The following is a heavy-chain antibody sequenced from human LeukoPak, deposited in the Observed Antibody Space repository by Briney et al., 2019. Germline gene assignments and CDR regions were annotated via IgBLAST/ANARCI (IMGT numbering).Heavy chain of an antibody. CDR1: GFTFNSYG. CDR3: ARPYGDYGRGCLDI. D-gene: IGHD4-17*01. J-gene: IGHJ3*02. V-gene: IGHV3-33*01. Sequence: GGSLRLSCAASGFTFNSYGMHWVRQAPGKGLEWVAVIWYDVNHKYYADSVKGRFIISRDNSKNTLFLQMNSLRAEDTATYYCARPYGDYGRGCLDIWGQGTLVTVSS. CDR2: IWYDVNHK.